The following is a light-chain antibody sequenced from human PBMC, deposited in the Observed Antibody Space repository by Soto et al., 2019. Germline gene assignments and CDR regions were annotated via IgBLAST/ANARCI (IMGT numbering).Light chain of an antibody. V-gene: IGKV1-16*01. CDR1: QDITNY. Sequence: DIQMTQSPSSLSASVGDRVTITCRASQDITNYLAWFQQKPGKAPKSLIYTASSLQRGVPSRFSGSGSGTDFTLIISSLQPEDFATYYCQQYHSYPITFGQGTRLEIK. CDR3: QQYHSYPIT. J-gene: IGKJ5*01. CDR2: TAS.